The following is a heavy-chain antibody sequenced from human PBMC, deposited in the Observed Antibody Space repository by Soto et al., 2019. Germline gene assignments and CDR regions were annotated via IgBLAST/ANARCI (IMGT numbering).Heavy chain of an antibody. V-gene: IGHV4-59*01. CDR2: IYYSGST. CDR1: GGSISSYY. J-gene: IGHJ4*02. CDR3: ARYGGRDEYYFDY. Sequence: SETLSLTCTVSGGSISSYYWSWIRQPPGKGLEWIGYIYYSGSTNYNPSLKSRVTISVDTSKNQFSLKLSSVTAADTAVYYCARYGGRDEYYFDYWGQGTLVTVSS. D-gene: IGHD3-16*01.